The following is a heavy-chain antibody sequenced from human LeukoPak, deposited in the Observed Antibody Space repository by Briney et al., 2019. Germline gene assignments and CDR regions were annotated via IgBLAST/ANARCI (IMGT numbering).Heavy chain of an antibody. V-gene: IGHV3-43*02. CDR1: GFXFDDYA. D-gene: IGHD3-22*01. J-gene: IGHJ4*02. Sequence: GGSLRLSCAASGFXFDDYAIHWVRQAPGKGLEWVSLISGDGGSTYYADSVKGRFTISRDNSKNSLYLQMNSLRTEDTALYYCAKDLYDSSGYYYVPFDYWGQGTLVTVSS. CDR3: AKDLYDSSGYYYVPFDY. CDR2: ISGDGGST.